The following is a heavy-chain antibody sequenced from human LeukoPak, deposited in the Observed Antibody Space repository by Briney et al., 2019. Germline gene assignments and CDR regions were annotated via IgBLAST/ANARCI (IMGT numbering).Heavy chain of an antibody. V-gene: IGHV4-38-2*02. CDR1: GYSINSGYY. CDR3: ARDHRIAAAGTNYFDP. J-gene: IGHJ5*02. D-gene: IGHD6-13*01. CDR2: IYHSGST. Sequence: SETLSLTCTVSGYSINSGYYWGWIRQPPGKGLEWIGSIYHSGSTYYNLSLRSRVTMSVDTFKNQLSLKMRSVTAADTAVYYCARDHRIAAAGTNYFDPWGQGTLVTVSS.